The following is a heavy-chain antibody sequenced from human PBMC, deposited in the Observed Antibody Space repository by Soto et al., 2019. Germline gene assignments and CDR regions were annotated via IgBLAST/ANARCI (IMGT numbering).Heavy chain of an antibody. J-gene: IGHJ6*02. D-gene: IGHD3-22*01. V-gene: IGHV3-30-3*01. CDR3: AREGDSSGSDYYYYYGMDV. CDR1: GFTFSSYA. CDR2: ISYDGSNK. Sequence: PGGSLRLSCAASGFTFSSYAMHWVRQAPGKGLEWVAVISYDGSNKYYADSVKGRFTISRDNSKNTLYLQMNSLRAEDTAVYYCAREGDSSGSDYYYYYGMDVWGQGTTVTVSS.